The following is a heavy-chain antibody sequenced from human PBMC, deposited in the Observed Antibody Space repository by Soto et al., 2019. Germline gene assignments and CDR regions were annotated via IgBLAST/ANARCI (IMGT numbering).Heavy chain of an antibody. J-gene: IGHJ5*02. V-gene: IGHV1-18*01. CDR1: CYIFINYG. CDR2: ISGYNGNT. CDR3: ARDEVPAANWLDR. Sequence: SVEVSFRASCYIFINYGITWVREAPGQGLEWMGWISGYNGNTKYADKLQGRVTMTTDTSTTTAYMELRSLRSDDTAVYYCARDEVPAANWLDRWGQGTLVTVSS. D-gene: IGHD2-2*01.